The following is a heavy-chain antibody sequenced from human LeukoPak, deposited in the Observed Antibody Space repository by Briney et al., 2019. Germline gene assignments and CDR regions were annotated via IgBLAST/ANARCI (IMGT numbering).Heavy chain of an antibody. J-gene: IGHJ5*02. V-gene: IGHV1-2*02. Sequence: GASVKVSCKASGYTFTGYYMHWVRQAPGQGLEWMGWINPNSGGTNYAQKFQGRVTMTRDTSISTAYMELSRLRSDDTAVYYCARDLHPTSYYTGPWGQGTLVTVSS. D-gene: IGHD3-9*01. CDR1: GYTFTGYY. CDR3: ARDLHPTSYYTGP. CDR2: INPNSGGT.